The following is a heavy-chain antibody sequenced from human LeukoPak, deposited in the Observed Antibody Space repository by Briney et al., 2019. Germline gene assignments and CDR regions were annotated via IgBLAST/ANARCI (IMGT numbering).Heavy chain of an antibody. CDR2: ISYIGST. D-gene: IGHD3-22*01. Sequence: PSETLSLTCTVSGGSFTTHYWSWIRQPPGRGLEWIGYISYIGSTNYNPSLKSRVTISIDTSKNEVSLMLTSVTAADTAVYYCASDSISMNAFDAWGQGTMVTVSS. CDR3: ASDSISMNAFDA. J-gene: IGHJ3*01. V-gene: IGHV4-59*11. CDR1: GGSFTTHY.